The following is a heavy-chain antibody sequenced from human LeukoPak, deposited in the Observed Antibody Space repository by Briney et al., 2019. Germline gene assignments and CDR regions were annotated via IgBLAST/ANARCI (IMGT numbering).Heavy chain of an antibody. D-gene: IGHD3-9*01. CDR1: GVSITSYK. Sequence: PSETLSLTCTVSGVSITSYKWSWLRQSPGKGLEWIGFISTSGRTDYNPSLTSRVSMSVDTSKSQVSLRLSSVTAEDTAVYYCATSYDNKIAPYDCWGQGILVTVSS. CDR2: ISTSGRT. V-gene: IGHV4-4*09. CDR3: ATSYDNKIAPYDC. J-gene: IGHJ4*02.